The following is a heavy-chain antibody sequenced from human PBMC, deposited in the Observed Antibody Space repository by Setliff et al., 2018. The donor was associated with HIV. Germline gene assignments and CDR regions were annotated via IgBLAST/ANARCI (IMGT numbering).Heavy chain of an antibody. D-gene: IGHD6-13*01. CDR1: GFTFSNAW. Sequence: GSLRLSCAASGFTFSNAWMTWVRQVSGKGLEWVGRIKSKIDGGTTDYAAPVKGRFTISRDNAKKSVYLQMNSLRAEDTAVYYCARDRKGSPDYWGQGTLVTVSS. CDR3: ARDRKGSPDY. J-gene: IGHJ4*02. CDR2: IKSKIDGGTT. V-gene: IGHV3-15*01.